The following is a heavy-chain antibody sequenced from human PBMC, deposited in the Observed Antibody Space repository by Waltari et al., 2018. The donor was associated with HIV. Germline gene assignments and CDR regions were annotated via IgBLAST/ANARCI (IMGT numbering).Heavy chain of an antibody. CDR1: GFTFSTYW. J-gene: IGHJ4*02. CDR3: ATPIMIAFGGDDF. V-gene: IGHV3-74*01. CDR2: INRDGSRT. Sequence: EVQLVESGGGLVQPGGSLRLSCAASGFTFSTYWMHWVRQVPGKGLVWVARINRDGSRTSYADSVKVRFTVSRDNAKPTLFLQMNSLRPEDSAVYYCATPIMIAFGGDDFWGQGTLVTGSS. D-gene: IGHD3-16*01.